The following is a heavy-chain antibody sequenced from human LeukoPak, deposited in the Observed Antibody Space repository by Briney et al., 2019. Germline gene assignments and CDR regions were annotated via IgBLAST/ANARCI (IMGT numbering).Heavy chain of an antibody. V-gene: IGHV3-64*01. CDR2: ISSTGGST. CDR1: GFTFSDYA. D-gene: IGHD3-10*01. J-gene: IGHJ4*02. Sequence: GGSLRLSCAVSGFTFSDYAMHWVRQAPGKGLEYVSAISSTGGSTYYANSVKGRFTISRDNSKNTLYLQMNSLRAEDTAVYYCARDNVVRGAPEFDYWGQGTLVTVSS. CDR3: ARDNVVRGAPEFDY.